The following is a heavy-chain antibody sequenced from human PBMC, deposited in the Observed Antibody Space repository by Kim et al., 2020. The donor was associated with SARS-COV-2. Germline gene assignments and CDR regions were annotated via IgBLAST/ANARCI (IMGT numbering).Heavy chain of an antibody. CDR1: GFTFSAYD. CDR3: VRDRMGGAFDM. V-gene: IGHV3-48*02. D-gene: IGHD3-16*01. CDR2: ITKSSTTI. Sequence: GGSLRLSCATSGFTFSAYDMNWVRQAPGKGLEWLSFITKSSTTIYYADSVEGRFTISRDNSKNSLFLQMNRLRDEDTALYYCVRDRMGGAFDMWGPGTMV. J-gene: IGHJ3*02.